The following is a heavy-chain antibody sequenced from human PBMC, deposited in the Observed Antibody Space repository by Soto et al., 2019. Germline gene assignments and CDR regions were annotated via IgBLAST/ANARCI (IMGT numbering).Heavy chain of an antibody. V-gene: IGHV5-51*01. Sequence: GESLKISCRGSGYDFNTNWFGWVRQLPGRGLEWVGIMYPGDSDTRYNPSLQGHVTLSVDVTVSTAFLQWRSLETSDTGMCFCAQLPRDCNKASCYYADHWGQGTQVTVSS. D-gene: IGHD3-3*01. J-gene: IGHJ4*02. CDR2: MYPGDSDT. CDR3: AQLPRDCNKASCYYADH. CDR1: GYDFNTNW.